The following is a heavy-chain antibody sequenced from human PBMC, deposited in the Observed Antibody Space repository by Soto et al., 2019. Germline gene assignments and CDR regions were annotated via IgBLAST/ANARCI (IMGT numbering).Heavy chain of an antibody. D-gene: IGHD3-22*01. CDR2: IYHSGTT. J-gene: IGHJ4*02. CDR3: ATRYYDSSGYFDY. Sequence: SETLSLTCAVSGDSISRGYYWPWIRQPPGKGLEYIGSIYHSGTTYYNPSLMSRVTISVDTSKNQFSLNLRSVTASDTAMYYCATRYYDSSGYFDYWGQGTLVTVSS. V-gene: IGHV4-38-2*01. CDR1: GDSISRGYY.